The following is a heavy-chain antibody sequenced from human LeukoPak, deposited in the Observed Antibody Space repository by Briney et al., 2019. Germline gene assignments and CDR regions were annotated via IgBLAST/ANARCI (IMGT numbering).Heavy chain of an antibody. Sequence: SETLSLTCAVYGGSFSGYYWSWIRQPPGKGLEWIGEINHSGSTNYNPPLKSRVTISVDTSKNQFSLKLSSVTAADTAVYFCARGFYDNSGYYRYWYFDLWGRGTLVTVSS. CDR1: GGSFSGYY. CDR2: INHSGST. CDR3: ARGFYDNSGYYRYWYFDL. V-gene: IGHV4-34*01. D-gene: IGHD3-22*01. J-gene: IGHJ2*01.